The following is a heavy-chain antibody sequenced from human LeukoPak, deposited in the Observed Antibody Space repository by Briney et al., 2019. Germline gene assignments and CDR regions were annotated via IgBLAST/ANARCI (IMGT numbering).Heavy chain of an antibody. CDR2: IYYSGST. Sequence: SETLSLTCSVSGGSISSGDYYWSWIRQPPGKGLEWIGYIYYSGSTYYNPSLKSRVTISVDTSKNQFSLKLSSVTAADTAVYYRARAPRSSSEDYWGQGTLVTVSS. CDR1: GGSISSGDYY. CDR3: ARAPRSSSEDY. J-gene: IGHJ4*02. V-gene: IGHV4-30-4*01. D-gene: IGHD6-6*01.